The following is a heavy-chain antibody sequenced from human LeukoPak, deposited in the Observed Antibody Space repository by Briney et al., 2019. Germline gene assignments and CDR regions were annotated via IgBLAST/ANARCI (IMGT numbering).Heavy chain of an antibody. D-gene: IGHD2-15*01. V-gene: IGHV4-4*07. Sequence: PSETLSLTCTVSGDSIRGYYWAWLRQPAGKGLEWIGHIYAPGSSNYSPSFKSRVTMSIDMSNNQFSLRLNSVTAADTAMYYCARDLEDFDSPANDYWGQGTHVIVSP. CDR3: ARDLEDFDSPANDY. CDR1: GDSIRGYY. CDR2: IYAPGSS. J-gene: IGHJ4*02.